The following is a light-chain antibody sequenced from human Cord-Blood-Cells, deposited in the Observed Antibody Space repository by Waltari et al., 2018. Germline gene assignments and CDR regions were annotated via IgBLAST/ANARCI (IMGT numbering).Light chain of an antibody. J-gene: IGLJ3*02. CDR2: EGS. V-gene: IGLV2-23*01. CDR1: SSDVGSYNL. CDR3: CSYAGSSTWV. Sequence: QSALTQPASVYGSPGQSITISCTGTSSDVGSYNLVSWYQQHPDKAPKLMIYEGSKRPSGVSNRFSGSKSGNTASLTISGLQAEDEADYYCCSYAGSSTWVFGGGTKLTVL.